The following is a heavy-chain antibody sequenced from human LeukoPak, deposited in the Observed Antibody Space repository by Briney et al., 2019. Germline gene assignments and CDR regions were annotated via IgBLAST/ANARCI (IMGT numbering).Heavy chain of an antibody. D-gene: IGHD2-2*01. CDR3: ARGLPEDCSSTSCFNWFDP. V-gene: IGHV4-59*12. CDR2: IYYSGST. Sequence: PSETLSLTCTVSGGSISSYYWSWIRQPPGKGLEWIGYIYYSGSTNYNPSLKSRVTISVDTSKNQFSLKLSSVTAADTAVYYCARGLPEDCSSTSCFNWFDPWGQGTLVTVSS. J-gene: IGHJ5*02. CDR1: GGSISSYY.